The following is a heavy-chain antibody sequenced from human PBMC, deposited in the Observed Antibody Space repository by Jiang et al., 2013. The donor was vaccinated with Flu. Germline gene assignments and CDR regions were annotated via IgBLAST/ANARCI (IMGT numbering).Heavy chain of an antibody. CDR3: ARDYSSGSIKSRNKDYYYYYMDV. CDR2: TYYRSKWYN. V-gene: IGHV6-1*01. J-gene: IGHJ6*03. D-gene: IGHD6-19*01. CDR1: GDSVSSNSAA. Sequence: ISGDSVSSNSAAWNWIRQSPSRGLEWLGRTYYRSKWYNDYAVSVKSRITINPDTSKNQFSLQLNSVTPEDTAVYYCARDYSSGSIKSRNKDYYYYYMDVWGKGTTVTVSS.